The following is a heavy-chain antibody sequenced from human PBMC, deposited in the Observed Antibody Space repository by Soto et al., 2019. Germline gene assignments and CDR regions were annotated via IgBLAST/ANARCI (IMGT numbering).Heavy chain of an antibody. CDR1: GGTXISYA. CDR2: IIPIFGTA. V-gene: IGHV1-69*13. CDR3: ARDLCGGGDSSDP. J-gene: IGHJ5*02. Sequence: SXKVSFKASGGTXISYASRLVRQAPGQGLEWMGGIIPIFGTANYAKKFQVRVTITADESTRTAYMELRSLRSEDTDVYYCARDLCGGGDSSDPWGQGTLVPVSS. D-gene: IGHD2-21*02.